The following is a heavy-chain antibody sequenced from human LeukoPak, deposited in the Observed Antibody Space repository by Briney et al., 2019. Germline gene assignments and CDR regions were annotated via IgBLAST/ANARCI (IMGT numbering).Heavy chain of an antibody. D-gene: IGHD3-3*01. V-gene: IGHV1-18*01. CDR2: ISGYNGNT. J-gene: IGHJ6*03. Sequence: GASVKVSCKASGYTFTSYGISWVRQAPGKGLEWMGWISGYNGNTNYAQKLQGRVTMTTDTSTSTVYMELRSLRSDDTAVYYCAREVQYYDFWRGYYTGPLNYYYYMDVWGKGTTVTVSS. CDR3: AREVQYYDFWRGYYTGPLNYYYYMDV. CDR1: GYTFTSYG.